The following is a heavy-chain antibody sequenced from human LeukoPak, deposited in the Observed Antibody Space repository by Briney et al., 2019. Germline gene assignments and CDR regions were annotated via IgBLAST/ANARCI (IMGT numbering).Heavy chain of an antibody. CDR2: INHSGST. J-gene: IGHJ4*02. D-gene: IGHD1-26*01. CDR1: GGSFSGYY. CDR3: ARASGSYYYDY. V-gene: IGHV4-34*01. Sequence: PSETLSLTCAVYGGSFSGYYWSWIRQPPGKGLEWIGEINHSGSTNYNPSLKSRVTISVDTPKNQFSLKLSSVTAADTAVYYCARASGSYYYDYWGQGTLVTVSS.